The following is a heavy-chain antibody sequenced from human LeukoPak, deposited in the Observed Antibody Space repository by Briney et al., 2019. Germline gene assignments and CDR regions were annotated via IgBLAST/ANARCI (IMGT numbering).Heavy chain of an antibody. Sequence: GGSLRLSCAASGFTFSSYAMHWVRQAPGKGLEWVAVISFDGSNKYYADSVKGRFTISRDNSKNTLYLQMNSLRAEDTAVYYCAKDPSLVVVAATVDFQHWGQGTLVTVSS. CDR1: GFTFSSYA. D-gene: IGHD2-15*01. CDR2: ISFDGSNK. V-gene: IGHV3-30*18. CDR3: AKDPSLVVVAATVDFQH. J-gene: IGHJ1*01.